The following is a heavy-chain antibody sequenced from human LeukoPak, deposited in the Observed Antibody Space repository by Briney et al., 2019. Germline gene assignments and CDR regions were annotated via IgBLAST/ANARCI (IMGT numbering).Heavy chain of an antibody. V-gene: IGHV3-30-3*01. D-gene: IGHD5-18*01. Sequence: GGSLRLSCAASGFTFSSYAMHWVRQAPGKGLEWVAVISYDGSNKYYADPVKGRFTISRDNSKNTLYLQMNSLRAEDTAVYYCAREVEYSYGAPLDYWGQGTLVTVSS. J-gene: IGHJ4*02. CDR1: GFTFSSYA. CDR2: ISYDGSNK. CDR3: AREVEYSYGAPLDY.